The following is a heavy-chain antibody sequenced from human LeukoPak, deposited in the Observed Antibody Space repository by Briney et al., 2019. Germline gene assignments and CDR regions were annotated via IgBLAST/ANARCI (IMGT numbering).Heavy chain of an antibody. CDR2: IRYDGSNK. V-gene: IGHV3-30*02. J-gene: IGHJ4*02. D-gene: IGHD6-13*01. CDR3: TGGGSSWYNY. CDR1: GFTFSSYG. Sequence: GGSLRLSCAASGFTFSSYGMRWVRQAPGKGLEWVAFIRYDGSNKYYADSVKGRFTISRDNSKNTLYLQMNSLRAEDTAVYYCTGGGSSWYNYWGQGTLVTVSS.